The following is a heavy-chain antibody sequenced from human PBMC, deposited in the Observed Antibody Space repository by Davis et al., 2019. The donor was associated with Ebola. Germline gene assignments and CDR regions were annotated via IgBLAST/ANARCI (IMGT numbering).Heavy chain of an antibody. CDR1: GYTFTSYF. Sequence: ASVKVSCKTSGYTFTSYFLHWVRQAPGQGLEWMGIINPSGGSATYAQKFQGRVTMTRDTSTTTVYMELSSLRSEDTAVYYCACGGSWNYFDYWGQGTLVTVSS. CDR3: ACGGSWNYFDY. D-gene: IGHD2-15*01. V-gene: IGHV1-46*01. CDR2: INPSGGSA. J-gene: IGHJ4*02.